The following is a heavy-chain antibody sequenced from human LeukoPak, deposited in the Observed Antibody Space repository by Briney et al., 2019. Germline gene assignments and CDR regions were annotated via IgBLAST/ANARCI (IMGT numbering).Heavy chain of an antibody. CDR3: ARGSLFWSGP. CDR2: IYHSGSP. V-gene: IGHV4-4*02. Sequence: PSGTLSLTCAVSGGSISSNNWWGWVRQPPGKGLEWIGEIYHSGSPNYNPSLKSRVTISVDKSRNHFSLNLSSVTAADTAVYYCARGSLFWSGPWGQGTMVTVSS. J-gene: IGHJ3*01. CDR1: GGSISSNNW. D-gene: IGHD3-3*01.